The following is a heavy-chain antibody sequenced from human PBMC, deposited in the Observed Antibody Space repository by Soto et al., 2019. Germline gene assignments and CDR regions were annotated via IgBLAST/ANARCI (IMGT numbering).Heavy chain of an antibody. CDR3: VRDRALDSSGHWFDS. V-gene: IGHV4-31*03. D-gene: IGHD6-19*01. CDR1: GRPVSSGGYY. CDR2: IYHIGSP. J-gene: IGHJ5*01. Sequence: QVQLQESGPGLVKPSQTLSLTCTVSGRPVSSGGYYWTWIRQFPGKGLEWIGYIYHIGSPSYNPSLKRRISVSLAASKSQFFLNMTYVTAADTAISYCVRDRALDSSGHWFDSWGQGTLVTVSS.